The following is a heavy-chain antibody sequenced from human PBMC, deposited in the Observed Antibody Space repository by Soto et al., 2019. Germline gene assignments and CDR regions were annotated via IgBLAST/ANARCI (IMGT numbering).Heavy chain of an antibody. Sequence: ASLKVSCNTSGYTFTSYYMHCVRHTNGQGLELMGIINPSGVSTSYAQKFQGRVTMTRDTSTSTVYMELSSLRSEDTAVYYCARRWRGALYYYYGMDVWGQGTTVTVSS. D-gene: IGHD2-15*01. J-gene: IGHJ6*02. CDR1: GYTFTSYY. CDR3: ARRWRGALYYYYGMDV. V-gene: IGHV1-46*01. CDR2: INPSGVST.